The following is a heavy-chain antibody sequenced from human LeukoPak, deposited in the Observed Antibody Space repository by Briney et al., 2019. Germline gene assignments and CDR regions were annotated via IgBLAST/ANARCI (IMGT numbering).Heavy chain of an antibody. D-gene: IGHD3-22*01. Sequence: GRSLRLSCAASGFTFSSYAMHWVRQAPGKGLEGVAVISYDGSNKYYADSVKGRFTISRDNSKNALYLQMNSLRAEDTAVYYCARVGYDSSGHGDWGQGTLVTVSS. CDR3: ARVGYDSSGHGD. V-gene: IGHV3-30-3*01. CDR2: ISYDGSNK. CDR1: GFTFSSYA. J-gene: IGHJ4*02.